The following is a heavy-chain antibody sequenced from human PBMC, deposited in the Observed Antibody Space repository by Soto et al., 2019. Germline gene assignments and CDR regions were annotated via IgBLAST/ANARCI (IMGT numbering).Heavy chain of an antibody. D-gene: IGHD6-6*01. V-gene: IGHV3-74*01. CDR1: GFTFSSYW. J-gene: IGHJ6*02. Sequence: GGSLRLSCAASGFTFSSYWMHWVRQAPGKGLVWVSRINSDGSSTSYADSVKGRFTISRDNAKNTLYLQMNSLRAEDTAVYYCAREESYSSSSGDRGYYYYGMDVWGQGTTVTVSS. CDR2: INSDGSST. CDR3: AREESYSSSSGDRGYYYYGMDV.